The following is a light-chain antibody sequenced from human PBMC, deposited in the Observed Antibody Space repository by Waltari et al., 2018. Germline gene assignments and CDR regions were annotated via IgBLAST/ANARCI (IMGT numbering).Light chain of an antibody. Sequence: QSVLTHPPSASGTPGQRVTLPCSGTSPNLGLETNTVNWYQQLPGTAPKLRIYSNNQRPSGVPDRFSGSKSGTSASLAISGLQSEDEADYYCAAWDDSLNGVVFGGGTKLTVL. J-gene: IGLJ2*01. V-gene: IGLV1-44*01. CDR1: SPNLGLETNT. CDR2: SNN. CDR3: AAWDDSLNGVV.